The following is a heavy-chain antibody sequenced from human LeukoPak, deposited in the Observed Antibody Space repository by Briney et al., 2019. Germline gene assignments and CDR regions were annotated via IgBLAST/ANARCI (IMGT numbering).Heavy chain of an antibody. J-gene: IGHJ4*02. CDR3: ARGDYFGSGLGD. CDR2: IFYSGST. V-gene: IGHV4-59*08. CDR1: GGSISNYY. D-gene: IGHD3-10*01. Sequence: SETLSLTCTVSGGSISNYYWIWIRQSPGKGLEWIGHIFYSGSTNYNPSLERRVSISVDTSKNQFSLKLSSVTAADTAVYYCARGDYFGSGLGDWGQGTLVTVSS.